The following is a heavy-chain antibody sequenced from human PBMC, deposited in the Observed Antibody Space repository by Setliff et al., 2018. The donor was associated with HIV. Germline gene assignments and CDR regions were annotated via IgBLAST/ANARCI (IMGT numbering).Heavy chain of an antibody. CDR3: VRQHGDYAFDP. CDR1: GGSITRSSYY. Sequence: PSETLSLTCTVSGGSITRSSYYWAWIRQPSGKGLEWIGEINYEGDTTYNPSLKSRVNMFIDTSKKQFSLKVASVTAADTAVYYCVRQHGDYAFDPWGQGTLVTVTS. D-gene: IGHD4-17*01. J-gene: IGHJ5*02. CDR2: INYEGDT. V-gene: IGHV4-39*01.